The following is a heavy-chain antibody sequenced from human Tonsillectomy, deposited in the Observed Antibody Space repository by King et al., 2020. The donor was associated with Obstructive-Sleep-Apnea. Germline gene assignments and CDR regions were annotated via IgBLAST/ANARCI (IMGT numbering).Heavy chain of an antibody. J-gene: IGHJ4*02. D-gene: IGHD6-19*01. CDR2: IGVSGSNT. Sequence: VQLVESGGGLVQPGGSLTLSCAASGFTFSSYGMNWVRQAPGKGLEWVSIIGVSGSNTYYADSVKGRFTISRDNSKNTLYLQMNSLRADDTAVYYCATSLSDGWYGPDYWGQGTLVTVSS. V-gene: IGHV3-23*04. CDR1: GFTFSSYG. CDR3: ATSLSDGWYGPDY.